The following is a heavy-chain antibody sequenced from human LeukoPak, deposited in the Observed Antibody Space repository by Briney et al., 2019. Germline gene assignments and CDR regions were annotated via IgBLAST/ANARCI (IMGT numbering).Heavy chain of an antibody. CDR3: AREPNPLGGYGPMDV. D-gene: IGHD5-12*01. J-gene: IGHJ6*02. Sequence: SVKVSCKASGGTFSSYAISWVRQAPGQGLEWMGGIIPIFGTANYAQKFQGRVTITADESTSTAYMELSSLRSEDTAVYYCAREPNPLGGYGPMDVWGQGTTVTVSS. V-gene: IGHV1-69*13. CDR2: IIPIFGTA. CDR1: GGTFSSYA.